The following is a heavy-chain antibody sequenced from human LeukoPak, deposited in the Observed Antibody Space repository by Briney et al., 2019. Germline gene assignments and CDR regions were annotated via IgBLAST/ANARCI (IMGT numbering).Heavy chain of an antibody. V-gene: IGHV3-23*01. CDR1: GFTFSSYA. CDR2: ISGSGAGT. J-gene: IGHJ4*02. D-gene: IGHD2-8*01. Sequence: PGRSLRLSCAVSGFTFSSYAMNWVRQAPGKGLEWVSGISGSGAGTYYADSVKGRFTTSRDNSKNTLYLQMNSLRAEDTAVYYCAKMVREFYTISYYFDYWGQGTLVTVSS. CDR3: AKMVREFYTISYYFDY.